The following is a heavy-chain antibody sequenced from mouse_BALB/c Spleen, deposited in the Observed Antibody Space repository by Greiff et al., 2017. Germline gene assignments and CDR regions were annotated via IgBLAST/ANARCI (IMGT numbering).Heavy chain of an antibody. CDR2: IRNKANGYTT. CDR3: ARDNGSSYVAWFAY. J-gene: IGHJ3*01. CDR1: GFTFTDYY. V-gene: IGHV7-3*02. Sequence: EVQRVESGGGLVQPGGSLRLSCATSGFTFTDYYMSWVRQPPGKALEWLGFIRNKANGYTTEYSASVKGRFTISRDNSQSILYLQMNTLRAEDSATYYCARDNGSSYVAWFAYWGQGTLVTVSA. D-gene: IGHD1-1*01.